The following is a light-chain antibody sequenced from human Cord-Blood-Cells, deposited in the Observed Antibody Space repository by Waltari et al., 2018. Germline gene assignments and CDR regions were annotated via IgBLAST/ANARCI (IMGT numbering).Light chain of an antibody. J-gene: IGLJ3*02. CDR3: DARDSSVNHLV. CDR2: GKN. Sequence: SSELTQYPAVSVALGQTVRITCQGDSLRSYYASWYQQKPGQAPVLVIYGKNNRPSGIPDRFSGSSSGTPASLTITGAQAEDEADYYCDARDSSVNHLVFGGGTKLTVL. V-gene: IGLV3-19*01. CDR1: SLRSYY.